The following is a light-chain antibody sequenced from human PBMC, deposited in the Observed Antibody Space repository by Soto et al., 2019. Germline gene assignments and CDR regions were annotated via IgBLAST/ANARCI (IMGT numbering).Light chain of an antibody. J-gene: IGKJ1*01. CDR2: ATS. CDR3: QQNYSPPPNT. CDR1: QNVAHF. V-gene: IGKV1-39*01. Sequence: DIQMTPSPSSLSASVGDRVTIICRASQNVAHFLNWYQQTPGKAPKLLIYATSSLHSGVPSRFSGSGFATDFTLTISSLQTEDSATYYCQQNYSPPPNTFGQGTKVDIK.